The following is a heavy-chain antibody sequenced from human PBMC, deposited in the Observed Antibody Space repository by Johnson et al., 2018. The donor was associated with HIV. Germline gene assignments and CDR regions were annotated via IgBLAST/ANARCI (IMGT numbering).Heavy chain of an antibody. CDR2: ISHDGINK. V-gene: IGHV3-30-3*01. CDR3: AREGGAFYDSSGSLAFDI. J-gene: IGHJ3*02. D-gene: IGHD3-22*01. Sequence: QVQLVESGGGVVQPGRSLRLSCAASGFTFSNYAMHWVRQAPGKGLEWVTLISHDGINKYYAASVKGRFTISKDNYKRTLYVQMNRLTVHDTTVYYCAREGGAFYDSSGSLAFDIWGQGTMVTVSS. CDR1: GFTFSNYA.